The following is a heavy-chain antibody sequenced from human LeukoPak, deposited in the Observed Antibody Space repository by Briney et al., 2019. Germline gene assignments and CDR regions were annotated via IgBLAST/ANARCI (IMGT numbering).Heavy chain of an antibody. V-gene: IGHV4-34*01. J-gene: IGHJ4*02. D-gene: IGHD3-22*01. CDR3: AGSSGYYSH. Sequence: SSETLSLTCAVYGGSFSGYYWSWIRQPPGKGLEWIGEINHSGSTNYNPSLKSRVTISVDTSKNQCSLKLSSVTAADTAVYYCAGSSGYYSHWGRGTLVTVSS. CDR2: INHSGST. CDR1: GGSFSGYY.